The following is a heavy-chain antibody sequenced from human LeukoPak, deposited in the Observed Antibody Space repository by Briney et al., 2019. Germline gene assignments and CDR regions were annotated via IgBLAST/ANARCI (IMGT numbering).Heavy chain of an antibody. CDR1: GVSMSRFY. Sequence: KPSETLSLTCSISGVSMSRFYWTWIRQSPGKGLEWIGYVHNTGGTNYNPSLKSRVTIAVDTSKNQFSLKLSSVVAADTAVYYCARGSGIVGAYFYYYGMDVWGQGTTVTVS. D-gene: IGHD1-26*01. CDR2: VHNTGGT. V-gene: IGHV4-59*01. J-gene: IGHJ6*02. CDR3: ARGSGIVGAYFYYYGMDV.